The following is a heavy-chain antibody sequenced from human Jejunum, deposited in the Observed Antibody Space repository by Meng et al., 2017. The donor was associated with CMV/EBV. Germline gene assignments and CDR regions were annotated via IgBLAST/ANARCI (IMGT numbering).Heavy chain of an antibody. V-gene: IGHV1-69*05. CDR1: GGTFSSLA. Sequence: QASGGTFSSLAISWFRQAPGQGLEWMGGIIPIFETPNYAQRFQGRVTVTTDESTSTAYMELSSLRSDDTAVYYCATGGWELMPFDFWGQGTLVTVSS. CDR2: IIPIFETP. D-gene: IGHD1-26*01. CDR3: ATGGWELMPFDF. J-gene: IGHJ4*02.